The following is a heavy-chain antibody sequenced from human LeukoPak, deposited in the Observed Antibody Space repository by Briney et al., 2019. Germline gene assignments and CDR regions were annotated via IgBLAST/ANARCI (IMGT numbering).Heavy chain of an antibody. J-gene: IGHJ5*02. CDR3: ARAPRITMVRGVIYWFDP. Sequence: ASVKVSCKASGYTFTSYYMHWVRQATGQGLEWMGWMNPNSGNTGYAQKFQGRVTITRNTSISTAYMELSSLRSEDTAVYYCARAPRITMVRGVIYWFDPWGQGTLVTVSS. V-gene: IGHV1-8*03. CDR2: MNPNSGNT. D-gene: IGHD3-10*01. CDR1: GYTFTSYY.